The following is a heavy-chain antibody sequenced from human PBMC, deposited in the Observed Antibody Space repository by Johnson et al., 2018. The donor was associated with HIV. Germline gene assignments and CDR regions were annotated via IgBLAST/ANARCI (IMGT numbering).Heavy chain of an antibody. CDR1: GFTFSSYW. D-gene: IGHD3-22*01. Sequence: VQLVESGGGLVQHGGSLRLSCAASGFTFSSYWMSWVRQAPGKGLEWVANIKQDGSEKYYVDSVKGRFTISRDNAKNSLYLQMNSLRAEDTAVYYCARVAYYDSSGYLGVYAFDIWGQGTMVTVSS. V-gene: IGHV3-7*01. J-gene: IGHJ3*02. CDR3: ARVAYYDSSGYLGVYAFDI. CDR2: IKQDGSEK.